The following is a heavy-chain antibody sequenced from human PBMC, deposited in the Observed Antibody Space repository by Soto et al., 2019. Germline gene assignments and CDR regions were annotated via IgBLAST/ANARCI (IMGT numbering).Heavy chain of an antibody. CDR1: GFTFSSYA. CDR2: ISGSGGST. V-gene: IGHV3-23*01. Sequence: PGGSLRLSCAASGFTFSSYAMGWVRQAPGKGLEWVSTISGSGGSTYYADSMKGRFTISRDNSKNTLFLQMNSLRAEDTAVYYCANVGNTLTGYYVDYWGQGTLVTVSS. D-gene: IGHD3-9*01. J-gene: IGHJ4*02. CDR3: ANVGNTLTGYYVDY.